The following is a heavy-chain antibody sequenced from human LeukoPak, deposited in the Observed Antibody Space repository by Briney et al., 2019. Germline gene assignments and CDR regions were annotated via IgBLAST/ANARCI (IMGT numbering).Heavy chain of an antibody. CDR1: GGSISSYY. CDR3: ARHSNWNYDY. J-gene: IGHJ4*02. CDR2: IYYSGST. V-gene: IGHV4-59*08. D-gene: IGHD1-7*01. Sequence: PSETLSLTCTVSGGSISSYYWSWIRQPPRKGLEWIGYIYYSGSTNYNPSPKSRVTISLDTSKNQFSLKLSSMTAADTAVYYCARHSNWNYDYWGQGTLVTVSS.